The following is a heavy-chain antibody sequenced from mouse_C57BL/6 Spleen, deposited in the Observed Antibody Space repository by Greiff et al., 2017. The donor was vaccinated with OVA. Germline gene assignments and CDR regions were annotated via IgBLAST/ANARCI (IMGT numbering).Heavy chain of an antibody. CDR1: GFSLTSYG. D-gene: IGHD2-4*01. Sequence: VQLKESGPGLVQPSQSLSITCTVSGFSLTSYGVHWVRQSPGKGLEWLGVIWSGGSTDYNAAFISRLSISKDNSKSQVFFKMNSLQADDTAIYYCARERGIYYDYGLDYWGQGTTLTVSS. CDR2: IWSGGST. V-gene: IGHV2-2*01. J-gene: IGHJ2*01. CDR3: ARERGIYYDYGLDY.